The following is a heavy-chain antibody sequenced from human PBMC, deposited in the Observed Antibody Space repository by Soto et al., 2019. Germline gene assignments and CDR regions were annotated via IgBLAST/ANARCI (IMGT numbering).Heavy chain of an antibody. D-gene: IGHD2-8*01. Sequence: QEVLVESGGGVVRPGNSLRLSCVTSGIIFEAHAFHWVRQAPDKGLKWVALIWYGGTTYYEDSVQGRFSISRDNSRKTVFLQMNHLRPDDSGVYYCVRVRNNADKRLDVWGQGTTVSVSS. CDR3: VRVRNNADKRLDV. CDR2: IWYGGTT. J-gene: IGHJ6*02. V-gene: IGHV3-33*01. CDR1: GIIFEAHA.